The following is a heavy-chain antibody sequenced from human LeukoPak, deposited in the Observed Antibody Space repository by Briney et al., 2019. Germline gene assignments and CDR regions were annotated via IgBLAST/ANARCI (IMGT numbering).Heavy chain of an antibody. J-gene: IGHJ6*02. D-gene: IGHD2-2*02. Sequence: SETLSLTCAVYGGSFSGYYWSWIRQPPGKGLEWIGEINHSGSTNYNPSLKSRVTISVDTSKNQFSLKLSSVTAADTAVYYCARRGVVVVPAAIPARDYYYYGMDVWGRGTTVTVSS. CDR2: INHSGST. CDR3: ARRGVVVVPAAIPARDYYYYGMDV. V-gene: IGHV4-34*01. CDR1: GGSFSGYY.